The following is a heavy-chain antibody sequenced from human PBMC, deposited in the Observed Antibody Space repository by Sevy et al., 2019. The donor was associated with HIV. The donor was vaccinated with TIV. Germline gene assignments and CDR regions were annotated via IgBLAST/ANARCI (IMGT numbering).Heavy chain of an antibody. CDR3: ARHVYCSGGSCYSDY. J-gene: IGHJ4*02. CDR1: GYSFTSYW. V-gene: IGHV5-51*01. D-gene: IGHD2-15*01. Sequence: GESLKISCKGSGYSFTSYWIGWVRQMSGKGLEWMGIIYPGDSDTRYSPSFQGQVTISADKSISTAYLQWSSLKASDTAMYYCARHVYCSGGSCYSDYWGQGTLVTVSS. CDR2: IYPGDSDT.